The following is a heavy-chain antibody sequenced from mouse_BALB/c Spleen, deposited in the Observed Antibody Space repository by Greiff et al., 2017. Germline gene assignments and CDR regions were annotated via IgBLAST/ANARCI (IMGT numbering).Heavy chain of an antibody. Sequence: EVKLMESGGGLVQPGGSLKLSCAASGFTFSSYGMSWVRQTPDKRLELVATINSNGGSTYYPDSVKGRFTISRDNAKNTLYLQMSSLKSEDTAMYYCARGGITTLRFAYWGQGTLVTVSA. J-gene: IGHJ3*01. CDR2: INSNGGST. CDR1: GFTFSSYG. D-gene: IGHD1-1*01. V-gene: IGHV5-6-3*01. CDR3: ARGGITTLRFAY.